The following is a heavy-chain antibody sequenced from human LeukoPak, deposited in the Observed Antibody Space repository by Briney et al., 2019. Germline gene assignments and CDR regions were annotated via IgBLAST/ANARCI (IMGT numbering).Heavy chain of an antibody. CDR3: ARVYYYGSGSYYNWFDP. V-gene: IGHV1-8*01. Sequence: ASVKVSCKASGYTFTSYDINWVRQATGQGLEWMGWMNPNSGNTGYAQKFQGRATMTRNTSISTAYMELSSLRSEDTAVYYCARVYYYGSGSYYNWFDPWGQGTLVTVSS. CDR2: MNPNSGNT. J-gene: IGHJ5*02. CDR1: GYTFTSYD. D-gene: IGHD3-10*01.